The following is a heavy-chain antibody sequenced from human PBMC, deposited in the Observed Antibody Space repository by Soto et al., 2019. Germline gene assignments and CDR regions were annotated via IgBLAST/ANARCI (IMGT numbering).Heavy chain of an antibody. V-gene: IGHV4-34*01. D-gene: IGHD6-19*01. CDR1: GGSFSGYY. J-gene: IGHJ6*02. Sequence: QVQLQQWGAGLLKPSETLSLTCAVYGGSFSGYYWSWIRQPPGKGLEWIGEINHSGSTNYNPSLKSRLTISVDTSKNQFSLKLSSVTAADTAVYYCARAGHSSGWYMDYYYYGMDVWGQGTTVTVSS. CDR2: INHSGST. CDR3: ARAGHSSGWYMDYYYYGMDV.